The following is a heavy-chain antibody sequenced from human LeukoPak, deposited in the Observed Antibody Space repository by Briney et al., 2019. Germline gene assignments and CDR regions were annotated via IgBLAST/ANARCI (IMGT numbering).Heavy chain of an antibody. Sequence: SETLSLTCTVSGGSISSYYWSWIRQPPGKGLEWIGYIYYSGSTNYNPSLKSRVTISVDTPKNQFSLKLSSVTAADTAVYYCARVDSSSWYYFDYWGQGTLVTVSS. D-gene: IGHD6-13*01. CDR2: IYYSGST. V-gene: IGHV4-59*01. CDR1: GGSISSYY. CDR3: ARVDSSSWYYFDY. J-gene: IGHJ4*02.